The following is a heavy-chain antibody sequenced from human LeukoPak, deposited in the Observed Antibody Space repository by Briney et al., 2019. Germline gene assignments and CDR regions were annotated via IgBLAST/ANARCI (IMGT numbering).Heavy chain of an antibody. CDR3: ARRLRSYSSLDY. D-gene: IGHD6-13*01. CDR2: IYYSGST. V-gene: IGHV4-39*01. Sequence: PSETLSLTCTVSGVSISSSTYSWGWIRQPPGKGLEWIGSIYYSGSTYYNPSLKSRVTISVDTSKNQFSLKLSSVTAADTAVYYCARRLRSYSSLDYWGQGTLVTVSS. J-gene: IGHJ4*02. CDR1: GVSISSSTYS.